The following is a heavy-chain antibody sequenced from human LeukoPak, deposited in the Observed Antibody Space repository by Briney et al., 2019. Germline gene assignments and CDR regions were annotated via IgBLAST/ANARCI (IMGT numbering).Heavy chain of an antibody. CDR1: GGSISSSS. V-gene: IGHV3-21*01. J-gene: IGHJ6*02. CDR2: ISSSSSYI. CDR3: ARCLYSGSYNYGMDV. Sequence: ETLSLTCTVSGGSISSSSYYWGWIRQAPGKGLEWVSSISSSSSYIYYADSVKGRFTISRDNAKNSLYLQMNSLRAEDTAVYYCARCLYSGSYNYGMDVWGQGTTVTVSS. D-gene: IGHD1-26*01.